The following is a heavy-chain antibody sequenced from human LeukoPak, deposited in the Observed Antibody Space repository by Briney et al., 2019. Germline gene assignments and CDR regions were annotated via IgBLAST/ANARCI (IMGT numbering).Heavy chain of an antibody. CDR2: IYYSGST. D-gene: IGHD5-18*01. V-gene: IGHV4-59*12. Sequence: PSETLSLTCTVSGGSISSYYWSWIRQPPGKGLEWIGYIYYSGSTNYNPSLKSRVTISVDTSKNQFSLRLSSVTAADTAIYYCARGGEYSYGTFDYWGQGTLVTVSS. CDR1: GGSISSYY. CDR3: ARGGEYSYGTFDY. J-gene: IGHJ4*02.